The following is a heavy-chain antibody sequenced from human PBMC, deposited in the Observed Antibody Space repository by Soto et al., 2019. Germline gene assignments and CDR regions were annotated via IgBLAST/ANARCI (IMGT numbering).Heavy chain of an antibody. CDR1: GYTLTELS. CDR3: ATAPFSRVVVPAQSGAFDI. V-gene: IGHV1-24*01. D-gene: IGHD2-21*02. J-gene: IGHJ3*02. Sequence: ASVKVSCKVSGYTLTELSMHWVRQAPGKGLEWMGGFDPEDGETIYAQKFQGRVTMTEDTSTDTAYMELSSLRSEDTAVYYCATAPFSRVVVPAQSGAFDIWGQGTMGTVSS. CDR2: FDPEDGET.